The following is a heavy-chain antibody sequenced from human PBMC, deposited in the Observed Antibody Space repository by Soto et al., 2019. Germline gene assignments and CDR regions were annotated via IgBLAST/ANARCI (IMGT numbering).Heavy chain of an antibody. V-gene: IGHV4-30-4*02. Sequence: SETLSVPGTVLGGCIIAGDYYWNWIRQPPGKGLEWIGHIYYTGTTKYNPSLKSQATLSVDTSKNRFSLNLTSVTAADSAVDSCARGDWFHPWRPGTLVTVSS. CDR3: ARGDWFHP. CDR2: IYYTGTT. J-gene: IGHJ5*02. CDR1: GGCIIAGDYY.